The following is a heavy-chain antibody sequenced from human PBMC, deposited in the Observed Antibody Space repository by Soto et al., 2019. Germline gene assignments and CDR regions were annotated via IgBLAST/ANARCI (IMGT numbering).Heavy chain of an antibody. CDR3: ARDTDGLHY. CDR1: GLIFSNYR. J-gene: IGHJ4*02. V-gene: IGHV3-74*01. CDR2: ISTDGSIT. Sequence: GGSLRLSCAASGLIFSNYRMHWVRKAQGKGLVWVSCISTDGSITNYADYVKGRFTVSRDNAKNTLYLQMNSLRAEDTALYYCARDTDGLHYWGQGTMVTVSS.